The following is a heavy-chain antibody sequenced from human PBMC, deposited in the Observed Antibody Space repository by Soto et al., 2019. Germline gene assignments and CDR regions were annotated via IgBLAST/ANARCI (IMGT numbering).Heavy chain of an antibody. CDR3: TRQNGDFFEY. Sequence: GGSLRLSCAASGFTFSGSAMHWVRQASGKGLEWVGHIRTKANRYATVYAASVKGRFTISRDDSKNTAYLQVNSLKIEDTAVYYCTRQNGDFFEYWGQGALVTVSS. D-gene: IGHD4-17*01. J-gene: IGHJ4*02. CDR2: IRTKANRYAT. CDR1: GFTFSGSA. V-gene: IGHV3-73*01.